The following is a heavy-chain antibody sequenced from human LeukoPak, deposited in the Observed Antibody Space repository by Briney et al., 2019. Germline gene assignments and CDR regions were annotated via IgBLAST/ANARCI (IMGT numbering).Heavy chain of an antibody. D-gene: IGHD3-10*01. CDR2: FYHSGST. CDR1: GGSISRSNW. CDR3: ARVAYYGSGTPTNRAFDI. Sequence: SGTLSLTCAVSGGSISRSNWWSWVRQPPGKGLEWIGEFYHSGSTDYNPSLKSRVTISVDKSKNQFSLRLSSVTAADTAVYYCARVAYYGSGTPTNRAFDIWGQGTMVTVSS. V-gene: IGHV4-4*02. J-gene: IGHJ3*02.